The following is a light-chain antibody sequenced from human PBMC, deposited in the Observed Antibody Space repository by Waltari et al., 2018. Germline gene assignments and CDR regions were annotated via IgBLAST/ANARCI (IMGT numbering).Light chain of an antibody. Sequence: DIVMTQSPDSLAVSLGERAPIHCKSSQSVLYSSNKKNYLAWYQQKPGQSPKLLIYWASTRESGVPDRFSGSGSETDFTLTISNLQAEDVAVYYCQQYYSTLSWTFGQGTKVEIK. CDR2: WAS. V-gene: IGKV4-1*01. CDR1: QSVLYSSNKKNY. J-gene: IGKJ1*01. CDR3: QQYYSTLSWT.